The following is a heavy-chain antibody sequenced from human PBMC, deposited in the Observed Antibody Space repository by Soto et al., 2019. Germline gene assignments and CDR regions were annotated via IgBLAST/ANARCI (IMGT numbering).Heavy chain of an antibody. CDR1: GGSISSGGYY. J-gene: IGHJ3*02. Sequence: SETLSLTCTVSGGSISSGGYYWSWIRQHPGKGLEWIGYIYYSGSTYYNPSLKSRVAISVDTSKNQFSLKLSAVTAADTAVFYCARDTLAARAFDIWGQGTMVTVSS. CDR3: ARDTLAARAFDI. D-gene: IGHD6-13*01. CDR2: IYYSGST. V-gene: IGHV4-31*03.